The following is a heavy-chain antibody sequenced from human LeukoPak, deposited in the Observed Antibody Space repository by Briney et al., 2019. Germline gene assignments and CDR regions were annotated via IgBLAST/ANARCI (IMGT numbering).Heavy chain of an antibody. Sequence: GCYLRLSYAASHSALNTYSMTWDRQGPGKGLEPSSSIYPTGDSTFYADSVKGRFTISRDNSKNTLYLQMSSLRTEDTAIYYCAKDVVPDSGWDLDYWGQGTLVTVSS. D-gene: IGHD6-19*01. CDR3: AKDVVPDSGWDLDY. CDR1: HSALNTYS. J-gene: IGHJ4*02. V-gene: IGHV3-23*01. CDR2: IYPTGDST.